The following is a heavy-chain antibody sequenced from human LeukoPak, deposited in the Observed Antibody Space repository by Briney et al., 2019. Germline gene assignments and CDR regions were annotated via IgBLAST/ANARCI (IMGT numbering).Heavy chain of an antibody. CDR2: ITGNGRST. D-gene: IGHD1-26*01. Sequence: GGSLRLSCAASGFAFNNYAMGWVRQTPGKGLEWVSGITGNGRSTYYADSVKGRFTISRDNSKNTLYLQVNSLRAEDTAAYFCAKSGTMGATRFDWYFDLWGRGTQAIVSS. V-gene: IGHV3-23*01. CDR3: AKSGTMGATRFDWYFDL. J-gene: IGHJ2*01. CDR1: GFAFNNYA.